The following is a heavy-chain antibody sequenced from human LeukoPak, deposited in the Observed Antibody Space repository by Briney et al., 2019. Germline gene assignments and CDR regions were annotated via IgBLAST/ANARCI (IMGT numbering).Heavy chain of an antibody. J-gene: IGHJ4*02. D-gene: IGHD6-13*01. CDR2: IFYSGST. CDR1: GGSISSSSYY. Sequence: SETLSLTCTVSGGSISSSSYYWGWIRQPPGKGLEWIGSIFYSGSTYYNPSLKSRVTISVDTSKNQFSLKMSSVTAADTAVYYCARTGYSSSYYKFRFDYWGQGTLVTVSS. CDR3: ARTGYSSSYYKFRFDY. V-gene: IGHV4-39*07.